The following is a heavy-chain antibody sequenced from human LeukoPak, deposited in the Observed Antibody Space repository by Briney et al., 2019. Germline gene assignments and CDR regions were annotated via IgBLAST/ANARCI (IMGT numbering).Heavy chain of an antibody. Sequence: GESLQISCKASGYSFTSYWIGWGRQMPGKGLEWMGIIDPSDSETRYTPSFQGQVTISVDKSLTTADLQWNSLKASDTAMYYCARQTAMGRSGDYWGQGTLVTVSS. CDR2: IDPSDSET. CDR1: GYSFTSYW. D-gene: IGHD5-18*01. V-gene: IGHV5-51*01. CDR3: ARQTAMGRSGDY. J-gene: IGHJ4*02.